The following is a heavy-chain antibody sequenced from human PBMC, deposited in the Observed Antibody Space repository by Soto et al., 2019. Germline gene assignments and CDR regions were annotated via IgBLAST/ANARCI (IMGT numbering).Heavy chain of an antibody. Sequence: SSETLSLTCIVSGDSVTSGSYYWTWLRQPPGKGLEWIGYISYTGRTKYNPSLQSRVTISVDTSKNDFSLNLSSVTAADTAVYFCAREWGLLPYYVMNVWGRGTAVTASS. D-gene: IGHD7-27*01. CDR3: AREWGLLPYYVMNV. J-gene: IGHJ6*02. CDR1: GDSVTSGSYY. V-gene: IGHV4-61*03. CDR2: ISYTGRT.